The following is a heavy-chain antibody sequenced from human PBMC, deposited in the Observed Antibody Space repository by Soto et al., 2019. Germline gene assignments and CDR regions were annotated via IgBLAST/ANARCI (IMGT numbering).Heavy chain of an antibody. Sequence: PGGSLRLSCAASGSTFSSYAMSWVRQAPGKGLEWVSAISGSGGSTYYADSVKGRFTISRDNSKNTLYLQMNSLRAEDTAVYYCAKDRGQLNAEYFQHWGQGTLVTVSS. CDR3: AKDRGQLNAEYFQH. CDR2: ISGSGGST. J-gene: IGHJ1*01. D-gene: IGHD3-10*01. CDR1: GSTFSSYA. V-gene: IGHV3-23*01.